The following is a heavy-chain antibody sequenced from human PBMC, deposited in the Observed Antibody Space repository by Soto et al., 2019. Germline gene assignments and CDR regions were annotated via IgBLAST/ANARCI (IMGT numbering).Heavy chain of an antibody. CDR2: ISYDGSNK. J-gene: IGHJ4*02. V-gene: IGHV3-30-3*01. Sequence: PGGSLRLSCAASGFTFSNYAMHWVRQAPGKGLEWVAVISYDGSNKFYADSVKGRFTISRDNSKNTLNLQLNSLRAEDTALYSCARVACSGGGCYLYHLDYWGQGTLVTVS. CDR1: GFTFSNYA. D-gene: IGHD2-15*01. CDR3: ARVACSGGGCYLYHLDY.